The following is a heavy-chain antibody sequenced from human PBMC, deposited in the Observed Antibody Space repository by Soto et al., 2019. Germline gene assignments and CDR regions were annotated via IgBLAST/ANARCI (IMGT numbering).Heavy chain of an antibody. D-gene: IGHD3-10*01. CDR1: GGSISSSSYY. J-gene: IGHJ6*02. V-gene: IGHV4-39*01. CDR3: ASDGGAGYYGMDV. Sequence: SETLSLTCTVSGGSISSSSYYWGWIRQPPGKGLEWIGSIYYSGSTYYNPSLKSRVTISVDTSKNQFSLKLSSVTAADTAVYYCASDGGAGYYGMDVWGQGTTVTVSS. CDR2: IYYSGST.